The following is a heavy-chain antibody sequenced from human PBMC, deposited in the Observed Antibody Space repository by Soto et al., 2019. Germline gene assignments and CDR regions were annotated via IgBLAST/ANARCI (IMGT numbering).Heavy chain of an antibody. D-gene: IGHD3-22*01. J-gene: IGHJ6*02. Sequence: SETLSLTCTVSGGSISSSSYYWGWIRQPPGKGLEWIGNVYYGGSTYYNPSLKSRVTISVETSKTQFSLKLSSVTAADTAVYYCAGGDFYHSSGYYFYYYTMAVWGQGTSVTVSS. V-gene: IGHV4-39*01. CDR1: GGSISSSSYY. CDR2: VYYGGST. CDR3: AGGDFYHSSGYYFYYYTMAV.